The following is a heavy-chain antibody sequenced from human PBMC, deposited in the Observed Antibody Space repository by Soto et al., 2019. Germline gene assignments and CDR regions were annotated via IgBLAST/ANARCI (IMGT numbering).Heavy chain of an antibody. J-gene: IGHJ4*02. CDR1: GYSFTTYY. CDR2: INPSGGST. Sequence: QVQLVQSGAEVKKPGASLQVSCKASGYSFTTYYIHWVRQAPGQVLEWMGFINPSGGSTSYAQKFQGRVTMTRDTSTSTVYMELRSLRSEDTAVYYCARNDKSGLDYWGQGTLVTVSS. CDR3: ARNDKSGLDY. D-gene: IGHD1-1*01. V-gene: IGHV1-46*01.